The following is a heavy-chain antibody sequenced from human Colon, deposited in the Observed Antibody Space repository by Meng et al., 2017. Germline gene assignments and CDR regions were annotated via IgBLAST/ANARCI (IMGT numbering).Heavy chain of an antibody. J-gene: IGHJ3*01. CDR1: GYTFTSYG. Sequence: ASVKVSCKASGYTFTSYGISWVRQAPGQGLEWMGWISAYNGNTNYAQKLQGRVTMTTDTSTSTAYMELRSLRSDDTAVYYCARGDVVTGKGHDAFDFWGQGTMVTVSS. CDR2: ISAYNGNT. D-gene: IGHD2-21*01. V-gene: IGHV1-18*01. CDR3: ARGDVVTGKGHDAFDF.